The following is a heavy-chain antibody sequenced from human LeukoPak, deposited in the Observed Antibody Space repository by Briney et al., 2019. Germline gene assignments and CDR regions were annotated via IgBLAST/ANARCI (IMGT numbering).Heavy chain of an antibody. J-gene: IGHJ4*02. CDR1: GGSISSYY. Sequence: MASETLSLTCTVSGGSISSYYWSWIRQPPGKGLEWIGYIYYSGSTNYNPSLKSRVTISVDTSKNQFSLKLSSVTAADTAVYYCARERRLDYWGQGTLVTVSS. D-gene: IGHD6-25*01. CDR3: ARERRLDY. V-gene: IGHV4-59*01. CDR2: IYYSGST.